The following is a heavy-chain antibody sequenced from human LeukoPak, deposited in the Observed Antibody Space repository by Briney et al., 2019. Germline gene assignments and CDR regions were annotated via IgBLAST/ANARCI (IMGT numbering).Heavy chain of an antibody. V-gene: IGHV3-23*01. D-gene: IGHD3-9*01. J-gene: IGHJ4*02. Sequence: GGTLRLSCAASGFTFNTYGMSWVRQAPGKGLEWVSCISRTGDSTYYADSVKGRFTISRDNSKNTLYLQMNSLRAEDTAVYYCAKGDFDWLLPFDYWGQGTLVTVSS. CDR2: ISRTGDST. CDR3: AKGDFDWLLPFDY. CDR1: GFTFNTYG.